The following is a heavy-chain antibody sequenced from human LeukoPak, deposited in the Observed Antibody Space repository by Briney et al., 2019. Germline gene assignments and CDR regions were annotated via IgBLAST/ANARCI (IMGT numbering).Heavy chain of an antibody. CDR2: IYYSGST. D-gene: IGHD2-2*01. J-gene: IGHJ5*02. CDR1: GGSISSSSYY. Sequence: PSDPLSLTCTVSGGSISSSSYYWGWIRQPPGKGLDWFGIIYYSGSTYYNPSLKSRLTISVDTSKNQFSLKLSSVTATDTAVYYCARRGYCSSTSCYEYWFDPWGQGTLVTVSS. V-gene: IGHV4-39*01. CDR3: ARRGYCSSTSCYEYWFDP.